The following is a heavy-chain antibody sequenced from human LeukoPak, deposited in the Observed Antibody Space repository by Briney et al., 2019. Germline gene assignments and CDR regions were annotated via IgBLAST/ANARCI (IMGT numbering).Heavy chain of an antibody. J-gene: IGHJ4*02. CDR3: ARDRHSILTSMIDY. CDR1: GYTFTSYG. Sequence: ASVKVSCKASGYTFTSYGISWVRQAPGQGLEWMGWISAYNGNTNYAQKFQGRVTMTTDTSTSTAYMDLTSLGSDDTALYYCARDRHSILTSMIDYWGQGTLVTVSS. D-gene: IGHD3-9*01. V-gene: IGHV1-18*01. CDR2: ISAYNGNT.